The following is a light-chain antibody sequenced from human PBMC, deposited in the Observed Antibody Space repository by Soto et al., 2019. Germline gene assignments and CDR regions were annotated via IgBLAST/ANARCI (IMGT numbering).Light chain of an antibody. J-gene: IGLJ2*01. CDR3: SAWDASLNGPV. CDR1: SSNIGRNP. CDR2: SNS. V-gene: IGLV1-44*01. Sequence: QSVSTQPPSASGTPGQRVTIFCSGSSSNIGRNPVNWYQQFPGTAPKLLIYSNSQRPSGVPDRFSGSESGTSASLAISGLQSEDEADYYCSAWDASLNGPVFGGGTKVTVL.